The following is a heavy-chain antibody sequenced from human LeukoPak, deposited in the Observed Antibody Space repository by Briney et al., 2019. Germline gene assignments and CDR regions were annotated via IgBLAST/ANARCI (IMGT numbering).Heavy chain of an antibody. CDR3: ARNAGSGYYGPDNWFDH. CDR2: INHSGST. Sequence: PSETLSLTCAVYGGSFSGYYWSWIRQPPGKGLEWIGEINHSGSTNYNPSLKSRVTISVDTSKNQFSLKLSSVTAADTAVYYCARNAGSGYYGPDNWFDHWGQGTLVTVSS. J-gene: IGHJ5*02. D-gene: IGHD3-22*01. V-gene: IGHV4-34*01. CDR1: GGSFSGYY.